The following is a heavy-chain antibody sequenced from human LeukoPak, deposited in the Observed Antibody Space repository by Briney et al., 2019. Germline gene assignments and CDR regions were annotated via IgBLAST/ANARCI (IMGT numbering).Heavy chain of an antibody. CDR3: AKDDSGSYIGYGMDV. J-gene: IGHJ6*02. Sequence: GRSLRLSCAASGFTFSSYGMHWVRQAPGKGLEWVAVISYDGSNKYYADSVKGRFTISRDNSKNTLYLPMNSLRAEDTAVYYCAKDDSGSYIGYGMDVWGQGTTVTVSS. D-gene: IGHD3-10*01. CDR2: ISYDGSNK. CDR1: GFTFSSYG. V-gene: IGHV3-30*18.